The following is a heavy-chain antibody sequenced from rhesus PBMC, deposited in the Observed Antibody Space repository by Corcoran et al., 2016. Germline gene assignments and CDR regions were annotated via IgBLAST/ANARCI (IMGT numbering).Heavy chain of an antibody. CDR2: ISGSWGST. Sequence: QLQLQESGPGLVKPSETLSLTCAVSGGSVSSSNWWSWIRQPPGKGLEWIGRISGSWGSTSYHPSLTRRVTISTDTSKNQFSLKVSSVTAADTAVYYCARDSGNRYFDYWGQGVLVTVSS. CDR1: GGSVSSSNW. CDR3: ARDSGNRYFDY. D-gene: IGHD4-17*01. J-gene: IGHJ4*01. V-gene: IGHV4-57*01.